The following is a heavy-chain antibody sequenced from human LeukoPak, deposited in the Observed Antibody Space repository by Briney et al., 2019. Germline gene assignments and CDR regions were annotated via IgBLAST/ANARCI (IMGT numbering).Heavy chain of an antibody. CDR3: AADYGYSFAH. V-gene: IGHV1-24*01. Sequence: GASVKVSCKLSGYTVTQLSMHWVRQAPGKGLEWMGGFIPEDGETVYAQRFQGRVTMTEDTSTDTVHMELSSLRSEDTAVYYCAADYGYSFAHWGQGTLVTVSS. J-gene: IGHJ4*02. CDR2: FIPEDGET. D-gene: IGHD5-18*01. CDR1: GYTVTQLS.